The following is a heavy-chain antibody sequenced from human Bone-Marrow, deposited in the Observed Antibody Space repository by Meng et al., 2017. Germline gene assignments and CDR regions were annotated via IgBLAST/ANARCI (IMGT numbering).Heavy chain of an antibody. CDR2: ISSSGSTI. V-gene: IGHV3-48*03. CDR1: GFTFSSYE. Sequence: GESLKISCAASGFTFSSYEMNWVRQAPGKGLEWVSYISSSGSTIYYADSVKGRFTISRDNAKNSLYLQMNSLRAEDTAVYYCARDGWYYDFWSGYYPNDAFDIWGQGTMVTVSS. J-gene: IGHJ3*02. CDR3: ARDGWYYDFWSGYYPNDAFDI. D-gene: IGHD3-3*01.